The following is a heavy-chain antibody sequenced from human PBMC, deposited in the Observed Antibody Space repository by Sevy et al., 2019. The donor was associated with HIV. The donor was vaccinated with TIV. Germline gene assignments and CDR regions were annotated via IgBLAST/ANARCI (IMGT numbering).Heavy chain of an antibody. Sequence: GGSLRLSCVASGFSFSAFGMAWVRQAAGEGLEWVSAINGGGGSTYYRNSVKGRFTVSRDNSKNTVYLQMNSLRADDTAVYYCAKAPYYDFWSHNYNNWFDPWGQGTLVTVSS. CDR2: INGGGGST. J-gene: IGHJ5*02. V-gene: IGHV3-23*01. CDR3: AKAPYYDFWSHNYNNWFDP. D-gene: IGHD3-3*01. CDR1: GFSFSAFG.